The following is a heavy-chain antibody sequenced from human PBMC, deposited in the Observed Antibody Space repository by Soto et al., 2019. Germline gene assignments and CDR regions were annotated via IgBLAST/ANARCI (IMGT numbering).Heavy chain of an antibody. CDR3: AREGRTGTTDY. CDR1: GGSISSGGYY. Sequence: SETLSLTCPVSGGSISSGGYYWSWIRQHPGKGLEWIGYIYYSGSTYYNPSLKSRVTISVDTSKNQFSLKLSSVTAADTAVYYCAREGRTGTTDYWGQGTLVTVSS. V-gene: IGHV4-31*03. D-gene: IGHD1-7*01. J-gene: IGHJ4*02. CDR2: IYYSGST.